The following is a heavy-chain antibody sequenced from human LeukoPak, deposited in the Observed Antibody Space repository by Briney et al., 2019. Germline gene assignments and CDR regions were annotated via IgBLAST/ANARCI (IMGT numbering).Heavy chain of an antibody. CDR3: ARVQPSDGYNPYYFDY. J-gene: IGHJ4*02. V-gene: IGHV1-8*03. CDR2: MNPNRGKT. Sequence: ASVNVSCKSSVSTFTIYDNNWLGQATGQGLEWMGLMNPNRGKTGYAYKFQGRVTITRNTSISTAYMELSSLRAEDTAVYYCARVQPSDGYNPYYFDYWGQGTLVTVSS. CDR1: VSTFTIYD. D-gene: IGHD5-24*01.